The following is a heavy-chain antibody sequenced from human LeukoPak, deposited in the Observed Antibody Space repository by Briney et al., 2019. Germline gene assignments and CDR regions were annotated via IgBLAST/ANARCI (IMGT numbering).Heavy chain of an antibody. CDR1: GGSFSGYY. V-gene: IGHV4-34*01. CDR2: INHSGST. CDR3: RRGGLVRFDYYGMDV. D-gene: IGHD3-22*01. J-gene: IGHJ6*02. Sequence: SETLSLTCAVYGGSFSGYYWSWTRQPPGKGLEWIGEINHSGSTNYNPSLKSRVTISVDTSKNQFSLKLSSVTAADTAVYYCRRGGLVRFDYYGMDVWGQGTTVTVSS.